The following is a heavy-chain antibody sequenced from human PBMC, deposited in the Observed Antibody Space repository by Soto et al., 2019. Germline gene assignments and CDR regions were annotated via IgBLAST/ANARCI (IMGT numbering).Heavy chain of an antibody. D-gene: IGHD3-3*01. J-gene: IGHJ6*02. V-gene: IGHV4-31*03. CDR3: ARDVVIKDQGFWSGPIPYGMDV. Sequence: SETLSLTFTVSGGSISSSGYYWSWIRHHPGKGLEWIGYIYYSGSTYYNPSLKSRVTISVDTSKNQFSLKLSSVTAADTAVYYCARDVVIKDQGFWSGPIPYGMDVWGQGTTVTVSS. CDR1: GGSISSSGYY. CDR2: IYYSGST.